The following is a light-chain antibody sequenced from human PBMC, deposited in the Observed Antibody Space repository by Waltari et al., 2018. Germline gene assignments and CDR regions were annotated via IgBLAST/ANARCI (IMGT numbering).Light chain of an antibody. V-gene: IGKV4-1*01. CDR2: WAS. Sequence: DIVMTQSPDSLAVSLGERATINCKSSQSVLHSSNNKNYLAWYQQKPGQPPKLLIYWASTRESGVPDRFSGSGSGTDFTLTISSLQAEDVAVYYCQQYHSTPTFGGGTKVQIK. J-gene: IGKJ4*01. CDR3: QQYHSTPT. CDR1: QSVLHSSNNKNY.